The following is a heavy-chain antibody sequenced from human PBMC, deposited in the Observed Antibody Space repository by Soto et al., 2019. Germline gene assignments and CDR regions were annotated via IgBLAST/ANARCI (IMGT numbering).Heavy chain of an antibody. CDR1: GGSISSSSYY. Sequence: PSETLSLTCTVSGGSISSSSYYWGWIRQPPGKGLEWIGSIYYSGSTYYNPSLKSRVTISVDTSKNQFSLKLSSVTAADTAVYYCARLGLGIVGYWGQGTLVTVSS. J-gene: IGHJ4*02. D-gene: IGHD1-26*01. CDR2: IYYSGST. CDR3: ARLGLGIVGY. V-gene: IGHV4-39*01.